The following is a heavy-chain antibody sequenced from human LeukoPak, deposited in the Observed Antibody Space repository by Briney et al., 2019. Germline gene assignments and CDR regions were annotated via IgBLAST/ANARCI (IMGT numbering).Heavy chain of an antibody. CDR2: ISGSDGST. CDR3: AKGNYGSGPWDY. V-gene: IGHV3-23*01. D-gene: IGHD3-10*01. J-gene: IGHJ4*02. Sequence: GGSLRLSCAASGFTFTSYAMSWVRQAPGKGLEWVSAISGSDGSTYYADSVKGRFTISRDNSKNTLYLQMNSLRAEDTAVYYCAKGNYGSGPWDYWGQGTLVTVSS. CDR1: GFTFTSYA.